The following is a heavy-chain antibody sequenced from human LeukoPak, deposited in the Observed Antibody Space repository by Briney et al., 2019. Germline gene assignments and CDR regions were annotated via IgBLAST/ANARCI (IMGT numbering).Heavy chain of an antibody. D-gene: IGHD2-2*01. CDR1: GGSISSYY. Sequence: PSKTLSLTCTVSGGSISSYYWSWIRQPPGKGLEWIGYIYYSGSTNYNPSLKSRVTISVDTSKNQFSLKLSSVTAADTAVYYCARESGGYCSSTSCYVWFDPWGQGTLVTVSS. CDR2: IYYSGST. CDR3: ARESGGYCSSTSCYVWFDP. J-gene: IGHJ5*02. V-gene: IGHV4-59*01.